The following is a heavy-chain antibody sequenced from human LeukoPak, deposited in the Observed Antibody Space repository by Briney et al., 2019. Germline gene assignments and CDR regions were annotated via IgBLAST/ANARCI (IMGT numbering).Heavy chain of an antibody. CDR3: ARVPSRRFGRSSWYWYFDY. CDR2: FDPEDGET. V-gene: IGHV1-24*01. CDR1: GYTLTELS. J-gene: IGHJ4*02. Sequence: ASVKVSCKVSGYTLTELSMHWVRQAPGKGLEWMGGFDPEDGETIYAQKFQGRVTMTEDTSTDTAYMELNSLRAEDTAVYYCARVPSRRFGRSSWYWYFDYWGQGTLVTVSS. D-gene: IGHD6-13*01.